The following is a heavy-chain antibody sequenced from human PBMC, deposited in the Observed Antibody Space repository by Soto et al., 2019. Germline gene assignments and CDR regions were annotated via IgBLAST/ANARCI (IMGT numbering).Heavy chain of an antibody. CDR2: ISAYNGNT. J-gene: IGHJ5*02. CDR1: GYTFTSYG. D-gene: IGHD2-15*01. Sequence: QVQLVQSGAEVKKPGASVKVSCKASGYTFTSYGISWVRQAPGQGLEWMGWISAYNGNTNYAQKLQGRVTMTTDTATSTAYMELRSLRSDDTAVYYCARVHPRRGYCSGGSCPDWDWFDPWGQGTLVTVSS. V-gene: IGHV1-18*01. CDR3: ARVHPRRGYCSGGSCPDWDWFDP.